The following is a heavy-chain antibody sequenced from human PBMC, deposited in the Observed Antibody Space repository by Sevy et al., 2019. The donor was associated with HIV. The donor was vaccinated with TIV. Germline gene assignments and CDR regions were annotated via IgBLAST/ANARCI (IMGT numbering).Heavy chain of an antibody. D-gene: IGHD2-8*02. CDR2: ISYDGQIQ. J-gene: IGHJ6*02. CDR1: GFKFSSSP. CDR3: AKLIGLVPRQNYYGMDV. V-gene: IGHV3-30*14. Sequence: GGSLRLSCVTSGFKFSSSPMHWVRQSPGKGLEWVAFISYDGQIQNDAESVKGRFTISRDNSEDRMYLQMNNLRHEDTAVYYWAKLIGLVPRQNYYGMDVWGQGTTVTVSS.